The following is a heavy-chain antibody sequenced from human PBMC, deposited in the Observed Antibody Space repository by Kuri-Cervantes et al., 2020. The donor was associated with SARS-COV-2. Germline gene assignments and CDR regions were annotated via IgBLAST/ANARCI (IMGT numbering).Heavy chain of an antibody. CDR3: AKDLSGVSSSFFFDS. Sequence: GGSLRLSCVASGFSFRDYAMNWVRQAPGKGLEWISYITSRPTMYYADSVKGRFTVSRDNAKDSVYLQMNNLRAEDTAVYYCAKDLSGVSSSFFFDSWGQGTPVTVSS. CDR2: ITSRPTM. CDR1: GFSFRDYA. D-gene: IGHD2/OR15-2a*01. V-gene: IGHV3-69-1*01. J-gene: IGHJ4*02.